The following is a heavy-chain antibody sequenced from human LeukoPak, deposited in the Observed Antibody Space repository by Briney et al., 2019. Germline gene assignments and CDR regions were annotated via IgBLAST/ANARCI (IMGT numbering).Heavy chain of an antibody. J-gene: IGHJ6*02. Sequence: PGGSLRLSCAASGFTVSSNYMSWVRQAPGKGLEWVSVIYSGGSTYYADSVKGRFTISRDNSKSTLYLQMNSLRAEDTAVYYCARDGLAVLGSSGWYRGRTPNYGMDVWGQGTTVTVSS. CDR1: GFTVSSNY. CDR3: ARDGLAVLGSSGWYRGRTPNYGMDV. V-gene: IGHV3-66*01. CDR2: IYSGGST. D-gene: IGHD6-19*01.